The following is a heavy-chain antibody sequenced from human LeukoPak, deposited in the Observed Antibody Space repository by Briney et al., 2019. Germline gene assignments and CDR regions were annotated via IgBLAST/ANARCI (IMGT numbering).Heavy chain of an antibody. V-gene: IGHV4-39*01. CDR3: ASKLGYCSGGSCSNWFDP. CDR2: IYYSGST. J-gene: IGHJ5*02. Sequence: SETLSLTCTVSGGSISSSSYYWGWIRQPPGKWLEWIGSIYYSGSTYYNPSLKSRVTISVDTSKNQFSLKLSSVTAADTAVYYCASKLGYCSGGSCSNWFDPWGQGTLVTVSS. CDR1: GGSISSSSYY. D-gene: IGHD2-15*01.